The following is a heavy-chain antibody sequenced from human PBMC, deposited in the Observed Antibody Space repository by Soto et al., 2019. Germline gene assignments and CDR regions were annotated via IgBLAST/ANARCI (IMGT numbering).Heavy chain of an antibody. D-gene: IGHD2-2*01. Sequence: QVRLVQSGADVQRPGASMNISCQASGYQFTGSYLHWVRRAPGHGLQWMGMINPDTGSTTYAATCGERLPQTTHKPAGPLFLALGRLPSTDRATSFCARQDCGGTSCYCYFDSWAQGPFVPFPP. CDR3: ARQDCGGTSCYCYFDS. CDR1: GYQFTGSY. V-gene: IGHV1-2*02. J-gene: IGHJ4*03. CDR2: INPDTGST.